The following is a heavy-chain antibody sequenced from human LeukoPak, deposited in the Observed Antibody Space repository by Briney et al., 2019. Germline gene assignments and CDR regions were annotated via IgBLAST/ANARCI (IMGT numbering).Heavy chain of an antibody. Sequence: GGSLRLSCAASGFTFSNAWMNWVRQAPGKGLEWVGRIKSKTDGGTTDYAAPVKGRFTISRDDSKNTLYLQMNSLRVEDTAVYYCAKGIGYGGMDVWGQGTTLIVSS. CDR1: GFTFSNAW. D-gene: IGHD5-12*01. CDR2: IKSKTDGGTT. CDR3: AKGIGYGGMDV. V-gene: IGHV3-15*07. J-gene: IGHJ6*02.